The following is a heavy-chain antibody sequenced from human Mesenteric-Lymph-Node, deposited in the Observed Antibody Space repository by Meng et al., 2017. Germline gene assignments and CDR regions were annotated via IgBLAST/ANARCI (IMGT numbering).Heavy chain of an antibody. D-gene: IGHD4/OR15-4a*01. V-gene: IGHV3-23*01. CDR1: GFTFRTFD. Sequence: GESLKISCAASGFTFRTFDMTWVRQAPGKGLEWVSAIRGSGDVTHYADSVKGWFTISRDKTENTLYLQMTSLRAEDTAIYYCVNGAWCDYWGQGSLVTVSS. CDR3: VNGAWCDY. CDR2: IRGSGDVT. J-gene: IGHJ4*02.